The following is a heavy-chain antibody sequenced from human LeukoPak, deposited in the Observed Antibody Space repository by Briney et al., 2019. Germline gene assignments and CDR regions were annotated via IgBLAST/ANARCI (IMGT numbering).Heavy chain of an antibody. CDR2: IWYDGSNK. Sequence: GGSLRLSCAASGFTLSSYGMHWVRQAPGKGLEWVAVIWYDGSNKYYADSVKGRFTISRDNSKNTLYLQMNSLRAEDTAVYYCAKEIGKDGYNYGYFDYWGQGTLVTVSP. CDR1: GFTLSSYG. J-gene: IGHJ4*02. V-gene: IGHV3-33*06. CDR3: AKEIGKDGYNYGYFDY. D-gene: IGHD5-24*01.